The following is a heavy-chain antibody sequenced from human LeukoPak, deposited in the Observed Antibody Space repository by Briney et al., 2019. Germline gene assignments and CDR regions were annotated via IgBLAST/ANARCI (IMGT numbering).Heavy chain of an antibody. J-gene: IGHJ4*02. CDR1: GFTFSYYT. D-gene: IGHD3-22*01. Sequence: GGSLRLSCAASGFTFSYYTMHWVRQAPGKGLEWVAVISYDGSNKYYADSVKGRFTISRDNSKNTLYLQMNSLRAEDTAVYYCARVLNFYDSSGYYFSYWGQGTLVTVSS. V-gene: IGHV3-30-3*01. CDR3: ARVLNFYDSSGYYFSY. CDR2: ISYDGSNK.